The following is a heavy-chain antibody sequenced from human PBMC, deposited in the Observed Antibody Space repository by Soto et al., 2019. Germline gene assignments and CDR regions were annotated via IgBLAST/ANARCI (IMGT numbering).Heavy chain of an antibody. CDR2: IKQDGSEK. CDR1: GFTFSSYW. J-gene: IGHJ6*02. CDR3: ARDFPDRYCYYGMDV. Sequence: VGSLRLSCAASGFTFSSYWMSWVRQAPGKGLEWVANIKQDGSEKYYVDSVKGRFTISRDNAKNSLYLQMNSLRAEDTAVYYCARDFPDRYCYYGMDVWGQGTTVTVSS. V-gene: IGHV3-7*03.